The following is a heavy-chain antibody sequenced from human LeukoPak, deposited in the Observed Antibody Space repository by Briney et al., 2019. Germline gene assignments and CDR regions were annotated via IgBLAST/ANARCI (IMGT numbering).Heavy chain of an antibody. J-gene: IGHJ6*03. CDR2: ISAYNGNT. CDR3: ARKGAATSGLDYYYMDV. D-gene: IGHD1-26*01. V-gene: IGHV1-18*01. CDR1: GYTFTSYG. Sequence: ASVKASCKASGYTFTSYGISWVRQAPGQGLEWMGWISAYNGNTNYAQKLQGRVTMTTDTSTSTAYMELRSLRSDDTAVYYCARKGAATSGLDYYYMDVWGKGTTVTVSS.